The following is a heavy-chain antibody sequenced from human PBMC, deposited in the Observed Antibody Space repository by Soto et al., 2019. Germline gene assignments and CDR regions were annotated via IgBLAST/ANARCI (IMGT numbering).Heavy chain of an antibody. CDR1: GGSFSGYY. CDR3: ARARSTHCSSTSCYPPTRLKTYYFAY. J-gene: IGHJ4*02. V-gene: IGHV4-34*01. Sequence: SETLSLTCAVYGGSFSGYYWSWIRQPPGKGLEWIGEINHSGSTNYNPSLKSRVTISVDTSKNQFSLKLSSVTAADTAVYYCARARSTHCSSTSCYPPTRLKTYYFAYWGQGTLVTVSS. CDR2: INHSGST. D-gene: IGHD2-2*01.